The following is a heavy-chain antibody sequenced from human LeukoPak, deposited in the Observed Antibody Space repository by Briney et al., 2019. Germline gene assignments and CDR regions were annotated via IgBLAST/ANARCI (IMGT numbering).Heavy chain of an antibody. V-gene: IGHV3-23*01. CDR1: GFTFSSYA. J-gene: IGHJ4*02. D-gene: IGHD3-10*01. CDR3: ARDSSMLRGPLVIYYFDF. CDR2: ISGSGGFT. Sequence: GGSLRLSCAASGFTFSSYAMTWVRQAPGKGLEWVSAISGSGGFTSYADSVRGRFTISRDNSKNTLYLQMNSLRVEDTAVYYCARDSSMLRGPLVIYYFDFWGQGSLVTVSS.